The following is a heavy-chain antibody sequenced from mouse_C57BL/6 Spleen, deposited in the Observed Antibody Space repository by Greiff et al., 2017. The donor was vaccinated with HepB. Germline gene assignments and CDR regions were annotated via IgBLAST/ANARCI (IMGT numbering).Heavy chain of an antibody. CDR3: ARAVPVKTWFAY. Sequence: QVQLQQPGAELVKPGASVKMSCKASGYTFTSYWITWVKQRPGQGLEWIGDIYPGSGSTNYNEKFKSKATLTVDTSSSTAYMQLSSLTSEDSAVYYCARAVPVKTWFAYWGQGTLVTVSA. V-gene: IGHV1-55*01. CDR2: IYPGSGST. CDR1: GYTFTSYW. J-gene: IGHJ3*01. D-gene: IGHD2-12*01.